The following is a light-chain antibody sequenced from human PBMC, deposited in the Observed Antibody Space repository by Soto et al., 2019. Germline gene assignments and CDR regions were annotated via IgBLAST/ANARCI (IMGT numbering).Light chain of an antibody. CDR1: QSVSSN. Sequence: EIVMTQSPATLSVSPGERATLSCRASQSVSSNLAWYQQKPGQAPRLLIYGASTRATGIPARFSGSGSGTEFPLTISSPQSEDFAVYYCQQYNNWPPGVTFGQGTKLEIK. CDR3: QQYNNWPPGVT. J-gene: IGKJ2*01. CDR2: GAS. V-gene: IGKV3-15*01.